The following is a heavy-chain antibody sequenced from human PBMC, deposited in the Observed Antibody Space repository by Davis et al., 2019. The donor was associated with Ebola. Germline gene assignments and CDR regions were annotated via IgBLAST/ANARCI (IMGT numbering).Heavy chain of an antibody. V-gene: IGHV1-18*01. CDR2: INPHNGNT. J-gene: IGHJ4*02. CDR3: ARAQFPTTSDH. D-gene: IGHD1-1*01. Sequence: ASVKVSCKASGYTFTSYAMNWVRQAPGQGLEWMGWINPHNGNTNDAQNVQGRVIMTSDTATTTAYMEVGSLRSDDTAVYYCARAQFPTTSDHWGQGTLVTVSS. CDR1: GYTFTSYA.